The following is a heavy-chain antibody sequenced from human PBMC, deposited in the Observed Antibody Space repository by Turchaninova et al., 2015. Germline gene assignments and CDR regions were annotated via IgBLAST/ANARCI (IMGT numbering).Heavy chain of an antibody. CDR2: INHSGST. D-gene: IGHD1-1*01. Sequence: QVPLQQWGAGALKPSETLSLPCAVYGGSFSGYYWSWIRQPPWKGLEWIGEINHSGSTNYNPSLKSRVTISVDTSKNQFSLKLSSVTAADTAVYYCARGHKEVQPGAFDIWGQGTMVTVSS. CDR3: ARGHKEVQPGAFDI. J-gene: IGHJ3*02. V-gene: IGHV4-34*01. CDR1: GGSFSGYY.